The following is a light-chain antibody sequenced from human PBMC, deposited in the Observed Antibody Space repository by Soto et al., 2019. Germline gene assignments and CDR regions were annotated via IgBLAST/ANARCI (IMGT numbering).Light chain of an antibody. CDR2: DDN. CDR3: GSWDSSLSAYV. V-gene: IGLV1-51*01. J-gene: IGLJ1*01. CDR1: SSNIGGKS. Sequence: QSVLTQPPSVSAAPGQKVTISCSGSSSNIGGKSVSWYQQLPGTAPKLLIYDDNKRPSGIPDRFSGSKSGTSATLGITGFQTGDEADYYCGSWDSSLSAYVFGTGTKV.